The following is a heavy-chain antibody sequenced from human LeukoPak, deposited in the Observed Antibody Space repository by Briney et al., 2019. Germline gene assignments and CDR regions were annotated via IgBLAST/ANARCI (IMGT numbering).Heavy chain of an antibody. Sequence: PSETLSLTCTVSGGSISSYYWSWIRQPPGKGLEWIGYIYYSGSTYYNPSLKSRVTISVDTSKNQFSLKLSSVTAADTAVYYCARDPLGPRDGAFDIWGQGTMVTVSS. CDR3: ARDPLGPRDGAFDI. J-gene: IGHJ3*02. V-gene: IGHV4-59*12. CDR1: GGSISSYY. D-gene: IGHD5-24*01. CDR2: IYYSGST.